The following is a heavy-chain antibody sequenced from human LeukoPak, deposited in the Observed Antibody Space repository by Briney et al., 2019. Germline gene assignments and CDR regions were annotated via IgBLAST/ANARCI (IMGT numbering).Heavy chain of an antibody. V-gene: IGHV4-30-2*01. Sequence: SQTLSLTCAVSGGSLSSGGYSWSWIRQPPGKGLEWIGYIYHSGSTYYNPSLKSRVTISVDRSKNQFSLKLSSVTAADTAVYYCARVPAAGIGGNWFDPWGQGTLVTVSS. CDR1: GGSLSSGGYS. CDR3: ARVPAAGIGGNWFDP. J-gene: IGHJ5*02. D-gene: IGHD6-13*01. CDR2: IYHSGST.